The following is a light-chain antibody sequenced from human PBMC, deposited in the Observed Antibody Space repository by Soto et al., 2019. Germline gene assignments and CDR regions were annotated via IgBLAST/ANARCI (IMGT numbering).Light chain of an antibody. CDR1: SSDVGSYNL. CDR3: CSYAGSSTPLI. Sequence: QSALTQPASVSGSPGQLITISCTGTSSDVGSYNLVSWYQQHPGKAPKLMIYEVSKRPSGVSNRFSGSKSGNTASLTISGLQAVDEADYYCCSYAGSSTPLIFGTGTKVTVL. CDR2: EVS. J-gene: IGLJ1*01. V-gene: IGLV2-23*02.